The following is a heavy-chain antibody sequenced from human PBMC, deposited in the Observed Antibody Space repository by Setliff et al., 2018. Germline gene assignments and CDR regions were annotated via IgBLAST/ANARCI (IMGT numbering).Heavy chain of an antibody. Sequence: SVKVSCKASGYPLTAYYIHWVRQAPGQGLEWMGGTIPMFGTTDYAQKFQGRVTIITDESTSTAYMELSSLRSEDTAVYYCVREGVDSRSSTDYRYYMDVWGKGTTVTVSS. D-gene: IGHD3-22*01. V-gene: IGHV1-69*05. CDR3: VREGVDSRSSTDYRYYMDV. J-gene: IGHJ6*03. CDR2: TIPMFGTT. CDR1: GYPLTAYY.